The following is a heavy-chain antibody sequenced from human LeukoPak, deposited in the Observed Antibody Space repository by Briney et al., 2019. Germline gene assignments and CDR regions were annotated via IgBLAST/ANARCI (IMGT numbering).Heavy chain of an antibody. Sequence: SETLSLTCAVYIDSLSNYRWNWIRQTPAKGMEWIGEVNESGGTNISPSLRSRVILSVDTSKNQFSLKLISVTVADTAIYYCARGQGATVPQVGKNWFDPWGQGTRVTVSS. CDR1: IDSLSNYR. CDR3: ARGQGATVPQVGKNWFDP. D-gene: IGHD1-26*01. CDR2: VNESGGT. J-gene: IGHJ5*02. V-gene: IGHV4-34*01.